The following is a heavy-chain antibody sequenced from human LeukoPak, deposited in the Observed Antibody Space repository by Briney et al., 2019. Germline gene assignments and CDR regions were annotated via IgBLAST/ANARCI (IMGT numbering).Heavy chain of an antibody. CDR3: AKEGSYYDSSGYYDY. J-gene: IGHJ4*02. V-gene: IGHV3-23*01. D-gene: IGHD3-22*01. CDR1: GFTFSSYA. CDR2: ISGSGGST. Sequence: GGSLRLSCAASGFTFSSYAMSWVRQAPGKGLEWVSAISGSGGSTYYADSVKGRFTISRDNSKNTLYLQMNSLRAEDTAVYYCAKEGSYYDSSGYYDYWGQGTLSPSPQ.